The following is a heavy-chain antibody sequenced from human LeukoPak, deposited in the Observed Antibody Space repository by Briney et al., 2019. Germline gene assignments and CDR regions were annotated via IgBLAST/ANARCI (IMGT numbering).Heavy chain of an antibody. V-gene: IGHV3-23*01. D-gene: IGHD3-10*01. CDR2: ISGSGGST. Sequence: GGSLRLSCAASGFTVSNNYMSWVRQAPGKGLEWVSAISGSGGSTYYADSVKGRFTISRDNSKNTLYLQMNSLRAEDTAVYYCAKDVGSGSYHQLGAFDIWGQGTMVTVSS. J-gene: IGHJ3*02. CDR1: GFTVSNNY. CDR3: AKDVGSGSYHQLGAFDI.